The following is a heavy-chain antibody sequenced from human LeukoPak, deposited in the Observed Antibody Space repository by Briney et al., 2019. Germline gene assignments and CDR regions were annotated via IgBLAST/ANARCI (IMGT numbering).Heavy chain of an antibody. CDR3: ARGEVGATGGAAFDI. CDR2: INHSGST. J-gene: IGHJ3*02. V-gene: IGHV4-34*01. Sequence: SETLSLTCAVYGGSFSGYYWSWIRQPPGKGLEWIGEINHSGSTNYNPSLKSRVTRSVDTSKNQFSLKLSSVTAADTAVYYCARGEVGATGGAAFDIWGQGTMVTVSS. D-gene: IGHD1-26*01. CDR1: GGSFSGYY.